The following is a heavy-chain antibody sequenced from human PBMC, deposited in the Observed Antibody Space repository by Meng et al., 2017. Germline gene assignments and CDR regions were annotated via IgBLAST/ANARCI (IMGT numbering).Heavy chain of an antibody. V-gene: IGHV3-49*03. CDR3: TRSPGRY. CDR2: IRSKAYGGTT. J-gene: IGHJ4*02. Sequence: GGSLRLFCTASGFTFGDYAMSWFLQAPGKGLEWVVFIRSKAYGGTTEYAASVKGRFTISRDDSKSIAYLQMNSLKTEDTAVYYCTRSPGRYWGQGTLVTVSS. CDR1: GFTFGDYA.